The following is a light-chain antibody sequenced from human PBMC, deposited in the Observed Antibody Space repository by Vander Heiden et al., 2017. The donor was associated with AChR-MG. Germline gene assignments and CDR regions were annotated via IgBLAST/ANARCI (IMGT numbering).Light chain of an antibody. J-gene: IGLJ2*01. CDR2: DTT. V-gene: IGLV7-46*01. Sequence: QAVVTQEPSLTVSPGGTVTLTCDSSTGAVTSGHCPYWFQQKPGHAPRILIFDTTHKHSSTPARFSGSLLGGPAALTLSGAQPEDEAEYYCLLYYPGAAVFGGGTKLTVL. CDR3: LLYYPGAAV. CDR1: TGAVTSGHC.